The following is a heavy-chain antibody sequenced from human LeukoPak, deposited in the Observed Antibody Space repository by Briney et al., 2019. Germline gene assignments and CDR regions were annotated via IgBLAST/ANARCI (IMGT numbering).Heavy chain of an antibody. CDR3: ARQGTTSPQHYFYYYGMDV. Sequence: SETLSLTCTVSGGSISSGGYYWSWIRQHPGKGLEWIGYIYYSGSTYYNPSLKSRVTISVDTSKNQFSLKLSSVTAADTAVYYCARQGTTSPQHYFYYYGMDVWGQGTTVTVSS. CDR2: IYYSGST. V-gene: IGHV4-31*03. D-gene: IGHD2-2*01. CDR1: GGSISSGGYY. J-gene: IGHJ6*02.